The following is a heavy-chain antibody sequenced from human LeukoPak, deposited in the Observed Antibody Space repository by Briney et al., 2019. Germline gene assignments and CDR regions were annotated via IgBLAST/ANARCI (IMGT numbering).Heavy chain of an antibody. CDR2: ISGSGGST. V-gene: IGHV3-23*01. J-gene: IGHJ4*02. CDR3: TKDQYSGSYPFDY. CDR1: GFTFSNYA. Sequence: QAGGSLRLSCPASGFTFSNYAMSWVRQAPGKGLEWSSDISGSGGSTYYADSVKGRFTISRDNSKNTLYLQMNSLRVEDTAIYYCTKDQYSGSYPFDYWGQGTLVTVSS. D-gene: IGHD1-26*01.